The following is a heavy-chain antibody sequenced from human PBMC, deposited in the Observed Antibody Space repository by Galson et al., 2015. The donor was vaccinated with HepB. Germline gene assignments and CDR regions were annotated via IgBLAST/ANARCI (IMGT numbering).Heavy chain of an antibody. Sequence: CAISGDSVSSNSAAWNWIRQSPSRGLEWLGRTYYRSKWYNDYAVSVKSRITINPDTSKNQFSLQLNSVTPEDTAVYYCAGDRAVGATTYYYYGTDVWGQGTTVTVSS. V-gene: IGHV6-1*01. D-gene: IGHD1-26*01. CDR3: AGDRAVGATTYYYYGTDV. CDR1: GDSVSSNSAA. CDR2: TYYRSKWYN. J-gene: IGHJ6*02.